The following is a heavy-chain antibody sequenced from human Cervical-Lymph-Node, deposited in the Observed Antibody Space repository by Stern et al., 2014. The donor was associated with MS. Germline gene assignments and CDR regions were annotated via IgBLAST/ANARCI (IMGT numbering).Heavy chain of an antibody. CDR2: IIPIFGTA. V-gene: IGHV1-69*01. CDR1: GGTFSNYA. CDR3: ARLAPNKTSGWYFDN. J-gene: IGHJ4*02. Sequence: QVQLVQSGAEVKKPGSSVKVSCKASGGTFSNYAIDWVRQAPGHGLEWMGGIIPIFGTANYAQKFQGSVTLSAYACKSTTYMEMSSLRSEDTAVYYCARLAPNKTSGWYFDNWGQGTLVTVSS. D-gene: IGHD6-19*01.